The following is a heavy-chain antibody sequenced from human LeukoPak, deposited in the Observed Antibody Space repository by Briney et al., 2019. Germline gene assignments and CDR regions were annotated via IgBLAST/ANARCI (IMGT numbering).Heavy chain of an antibody. Sequence: SETLSLTCAVSGDSISSGGYSWSWIRQPPGKALEWIGYISSTGSTYYNPSLKSRLSISSDTSKNQFSLNLSSVTAADTAVFYCARLGLTRDALDIWGQGTMVTVSS. CDR2: ISSTGST. V-gene: IGHV4-30-4*07. D-gene: IGHD1-26*01. J-gene: IGHJ3*02. CDR3: ARLGLTRDALDI. CDR1: GDSISSGGYS.